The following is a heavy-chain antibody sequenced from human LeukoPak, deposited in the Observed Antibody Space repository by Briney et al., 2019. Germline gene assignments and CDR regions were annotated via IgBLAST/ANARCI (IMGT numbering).Heavy chain of an antibody. J-gene: IGHJ6*02. CDR1: GFTFSSYA. CDR3: AKAHSPYCSSTSCYSASYYYYYYGMDV. V-gene: IGHV3-23*01. CDR2: ISGSGGST. Sequence: GRSLRLSCAASGFTFSSYAMSWVRQAPGKGLEWVSAISGSGGSTYYADSVKGRFTISRDNSKNTLYLQMNSLRAEDTAVYYCAKAHSPYCSSTSCYSASYYYYYYGMDVWGQGTTVTVSS. D-gene: IGHD2-2*01.